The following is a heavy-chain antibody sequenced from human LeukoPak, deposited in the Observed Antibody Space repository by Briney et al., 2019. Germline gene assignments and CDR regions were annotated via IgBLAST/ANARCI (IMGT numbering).Heavy chain of an antibody. CDR1: GFTFSTYG. CDR3: ARGWEFSSGGSDY. Sequence: GGSLRLSCAASGFTFSTYGMHWVRQAPGKGLEWVAVIWYDGSNKYYADSVKGRFTISRDNSKSTLYLQMNSLRAEDTAVYYCARGWEFSSGGSDYWGQGILVTVSS. D-gene: IGHD3-16*02. J-gene: IGHJ4*02. CDR2: IWYDGSNK. V-gene: IGHV3-33*01.